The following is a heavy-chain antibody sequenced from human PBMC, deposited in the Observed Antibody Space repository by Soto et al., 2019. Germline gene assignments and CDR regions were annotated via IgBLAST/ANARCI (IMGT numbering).Heavy chain of an antibody. CDR2: ISAYNGNT. V-gene: IGHV1-18*03. J-gene: IGHJ4*02. D-gene: IGHD3-16*01. Sequence: ASVKVSCKTSGYTFTNFGISWVRQAPGQGLEWMGWISAYNGNTNHAQKFQGRVTMTRNTSISTAYMEVRSLRSDDMAVYYCARGRVRLGELLGYWGQGTLVTVSS. CDR3: ARGRVRLGELLGY. CDR1: GYTFTNFG.